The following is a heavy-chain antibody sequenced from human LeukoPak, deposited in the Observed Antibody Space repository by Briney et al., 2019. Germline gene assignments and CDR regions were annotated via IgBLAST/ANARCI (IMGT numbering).Heavy chain of an antibody. D-gene: IGHD3-10*01. Sequence: SETLSLTCAVSGGSISSCGYSWSWIRQPPGRGLEWIGYIYHSGSTYYNPSLKSRVTISVDRSKNQFSLKLSSVTAADTAVYYCARGRGLDYFDYWGQGTLVTVSS. CDR2: IYHSGST. CDR3: ARGRGLDYFDY. CDR1: GGSISSCGYS. V-gene: IGHV4-30-2*01. J-gene: IGHJ4*02.